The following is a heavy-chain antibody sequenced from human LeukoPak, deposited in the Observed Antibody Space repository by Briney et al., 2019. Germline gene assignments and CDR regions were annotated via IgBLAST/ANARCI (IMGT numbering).Heavy chain of an antibody. J-gene: IGHJ4*02. V-gene: IGHV3-7*01. CDR1: GFTFSSYG. CDR2: INRDASEK. Sequence: GGSLRLSCAASGFTFSSYGMHWVRQAPGKGLEWVANINRDASEKYYADSVKGRFTISRDNAKSSLFLQMTSLRADDTAIYYCARDDPVVYATYDHWGQGTLVTVSS. D-gene: IGHD2-8*02. CDR3: ARDDPVVYATYDH.